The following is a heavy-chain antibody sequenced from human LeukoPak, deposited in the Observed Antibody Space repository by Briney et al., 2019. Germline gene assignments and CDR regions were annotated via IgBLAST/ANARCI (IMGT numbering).Heavy chain of an antibody. J-gene: IGHJ6*02. CDR2: FSWDGGST. V-gene: IGHV3-43*01. D-gene: IGHD3-10*01. CDR1: GFTFDDYT. Sequence: GGSLRLSCAASGFTFDDYTMHWVRQAPGKGLQWVSLFSWDGGSTYYADSVKGRFTISRDNSKNTLYLQMNSLRAEDTAVYHCAKNVGSGWLANYYYYGMDVWSQGTTVTVSS. CDR3: AKNVGSGWLANYYYYGMDV.